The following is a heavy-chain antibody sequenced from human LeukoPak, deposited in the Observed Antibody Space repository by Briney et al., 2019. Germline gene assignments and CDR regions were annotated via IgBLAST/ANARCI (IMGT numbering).Heavy chain of an antibody. CDR3: AREQGYCSSTSCPYYYYGMDV. CDR2: IIPILGIA. Sequence: SVKVSCKASGGTFSSYAISWVRQAPGQGLEWMGRIIPILGIANYAQKFQGRVTITADKSTSTAYMELSSLRSEDTAVYYCAREQGYCSSTSCPYYYYGMDVWGQGTTVTVSS. J-gene: IGHJ6*02. D-gene: IGHD2-2*01. V-gene: IGHV1-69*04. CDR1: GGTFSSYA.